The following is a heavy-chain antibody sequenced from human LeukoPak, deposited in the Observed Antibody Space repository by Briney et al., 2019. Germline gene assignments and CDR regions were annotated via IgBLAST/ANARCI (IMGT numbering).Heavy chain of an antibody. J-gene: IGHJ4*02. CDR2: ISSSSYI. Sequence: PGGSLRLSCAASGFTFSSYSMNWVRQAPGKGLEWVSSISSSSYIYYADSVKGRFTISRDNAKNSLYLQMNSLRAEDTAVYYCARDHNLEGSYPRFDYWGQGTLVTVSS. V-gene: IGHV3-21*01. CDR1: GFTFSSYS. CDR3: ARDHNLEGSYPRFDY. D-gene: IGHD1-26*01.